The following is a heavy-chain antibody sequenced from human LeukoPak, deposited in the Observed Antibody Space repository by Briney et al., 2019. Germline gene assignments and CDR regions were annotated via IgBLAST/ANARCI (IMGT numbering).Heavy chain of an antibody. D-gene: IGHD6-19*01. CDR1: GFTFSSYA. CDR2: ISGSGDNT. V-gene: IGHV3-23*01. J-gene: IGHJ4*02. Sequence: GGSLRLSCAASGFTFSSYAMSWVRQAPGKGLEWVSAISGSGDNTYYADSVKGRFTISRDNSKNTLYLQMNSLRAEDTAVYYCAKDQRGLGAVAGTVFDYWGQGTLVTVSS. CDR3: AKDQRGLGAVAGTVFDY.